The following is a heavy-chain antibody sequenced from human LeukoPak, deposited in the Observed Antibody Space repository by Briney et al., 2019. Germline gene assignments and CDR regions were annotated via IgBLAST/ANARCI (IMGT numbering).Heavy chain of an antibody. CDR2: INHSGST. V-gene: IGHV4-34*01. CDR1: GGSFSGYY. D-gene: IGHD3-22*01. CDR3: ASEAPDYYFDSSDHGQVLT. Sequence: SETLSLTCAVYGGSFSGYYWSWIRQPPGKGLEWIGEINHSGSTNYNPSLKSRVTISVDASKNQFSLKLSSVTAADTAVYYCASEAPDYYFDSSDHGQVLTWGQGTLVTVSS. J-gene: IGHJ4*02.